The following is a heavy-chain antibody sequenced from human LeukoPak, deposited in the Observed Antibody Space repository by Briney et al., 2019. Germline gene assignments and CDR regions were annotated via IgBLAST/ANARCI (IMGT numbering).Heavy chain of an antibody. J-gene: IGHJ4*02. Sequence: GGSLRLSCAASGFTFSTYTMNWVRQAPGKGLEWVSSISSIGSTIYYADSVKGRFTISRDNAKNSLYLQMNSLRVEDTAVYYCARDLGATIFDFDYWGQGTLVTVSS. D-gene: IGHD1-26*01. V-gene: IGHV3-48*01. CDR3: ARDLGATIFDFDY. CDR2: ISSIGSTI. CDR1: GFTFSTYT.